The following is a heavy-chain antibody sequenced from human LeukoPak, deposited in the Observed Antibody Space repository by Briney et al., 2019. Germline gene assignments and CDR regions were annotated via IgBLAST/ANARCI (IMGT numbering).Heavy chain of an antibody. CDR3: ARSRDSSGYYYLI. CDR2: IYPDDSDT. J-gene: IGHJ4*02. CDR1: GYTISNYW. Sequence: GESLKISCEASGYTISNYWIGLVRQMPGKGLEWMVIIYPDDSDTKYSPSFQGQVTISADKSITTAYLHWSSLKASATAMYYCARSRDSSGYYYLIWGQGTLVTVSS. V-gene: IGHV5-51*01. D-gene: IGHD3-22*01.